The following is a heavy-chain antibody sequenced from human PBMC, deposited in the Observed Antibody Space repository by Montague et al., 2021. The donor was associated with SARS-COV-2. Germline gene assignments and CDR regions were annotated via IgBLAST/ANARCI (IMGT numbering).Heavy chain of an antibody. CDR2: IFYRGTT. Sequence: SETLSLTCTVSGDSMTYFYWSWIWQTPEKGLEWIGYIFYRGTTKYNPSLESRVTITVDTSKDQFYLKLNSVTAADTAVYYCARGATRTFDYWGQGTRVTVSS. V-gene: IGHV4-59*01. CDR1: GDSMTYFY. D-gene: IGHD1-1*01. J-gene: IGHJ4*02. CDR3: ARGATRTFDY.